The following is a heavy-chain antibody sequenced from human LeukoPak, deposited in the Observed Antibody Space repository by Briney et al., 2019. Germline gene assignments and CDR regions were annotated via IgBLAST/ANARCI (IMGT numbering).Heavy chain of an antibody. CDR1: GGSISSNY. CDR3: ARVSYSNNWDWWGPFDP. Sequence: SETLSLTCTVSGGSISSNYWSWIRQPPGKGLEWIGYIYYSGNTNYTPSLKSRVTISVDMSKTQFSLELSSGTAADTAIYYCARVSYSNNWDWWGPFDPWGQGTLVTVSS. V-gene: IGHV4-59*01. D-gene: IGHD6-13*01. J-gene: IGHJ5*02. CDR2: IYYSGNT.